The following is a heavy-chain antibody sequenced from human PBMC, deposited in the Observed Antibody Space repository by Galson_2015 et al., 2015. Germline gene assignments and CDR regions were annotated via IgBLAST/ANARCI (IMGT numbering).Heavy chain of an antibody. CDR3: ARVVSSSYNWFDP. J-gene: IGHJ5*02. CDR2: IYYSGST. Sequence: ETLSLTCAVSGGSISSSNWWSWVRQPPGKGLEWIGYIYYSGSTNYNPSLKSRVTISVDTSKNQFSLKLSSVTAADTAVYYCARVVSSSYNWFDPWGQGTLVTVSS. CDR1: GGSISSSNW. D-gene: IGHD6-13*01. V-gene: IGHV4-4*02.